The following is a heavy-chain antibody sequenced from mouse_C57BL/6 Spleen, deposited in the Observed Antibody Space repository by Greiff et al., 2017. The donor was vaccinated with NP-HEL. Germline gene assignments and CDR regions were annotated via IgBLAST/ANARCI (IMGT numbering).Heavy chain of an antibody. V-gene: IGHV2-2*01. D-gene: IGHD2-4*01. J-gene: IGHJ4*01. CDR1: GFSLTSYG. Sequence: VQLQQSGPGLVQPSQSLSITCTVSGFSLTSYGVHWVRQSPGKGLEWLGVIWSGGSTDYNAAFISRLSISKDNSKSQVFFKMNSLQADDTAIYYCASYDYPYAMDYWGQGTSVTVSS. CDR2: IWSGGST. CDR3: ASYDYPYAMDY.